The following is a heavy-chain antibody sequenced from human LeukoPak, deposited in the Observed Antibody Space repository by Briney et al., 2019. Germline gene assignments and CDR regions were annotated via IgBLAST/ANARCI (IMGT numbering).Heavy chain of an antibody. V-gene: IGHV3-23*01. CDR2: ISDIGAST. J-gene: IGHJ3*02. CDR1: GFIFSNYA. CDR3: ARKGNGALDI. Sequence: PGGSLRLSCAPSGFIFSNYAMSWVRQAPGKGLGWVSDISDIGASTNYVGSVKGRFTISRDNAKNMLYMQMNSLRAEDTALYYCARKGNGALDIWGQGTMVTVSS. D-gene: IGHD1-1*01.